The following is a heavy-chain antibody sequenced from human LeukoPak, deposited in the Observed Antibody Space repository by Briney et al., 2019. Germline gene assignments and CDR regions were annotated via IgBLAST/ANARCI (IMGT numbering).Heavy chain of an antibody. D-gene: IGHD3-10*01. CDR2: IIPIFGTA. CDR1: GGTFSSYA. J-gene: IGHJ6*03. CDR3: ASGSVSYYYYYMDV. V-gene: IGHV1-69*05. Sequence: SVKVSCKASGGTFSSYAISWVRQAPGQGLEWMGGIIPIFGTANYAQKFQGRVTITTDESPSTAYMELSSLRSEDTAVYYCASGSVSYYYYYMDVWGKGTTVTVSS.